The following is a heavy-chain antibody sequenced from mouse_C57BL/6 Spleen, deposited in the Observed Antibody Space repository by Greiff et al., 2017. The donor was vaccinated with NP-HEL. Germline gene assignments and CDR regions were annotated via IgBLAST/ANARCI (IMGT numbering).Heavy chain of an antibody. CDR1: GYAFSSYW. D-gene: IGHD2-3*01. CDR2: IYPGDGDT. CDR3: ARERAIYDGYFDV. V-gene: IGHV1-80*01. J-gene: IGHJ1*03. Sequence: VKLMESGAELVKPGASVKISCKASGYAFSSYWMNWVKQRPGKGLEWIGQIYPGDGDTNYNGKFKGKATLTADKSSSTAYMQLSSLTSEDSAVYFCARERAIYDGYFDVWGTGTTVTVSS.